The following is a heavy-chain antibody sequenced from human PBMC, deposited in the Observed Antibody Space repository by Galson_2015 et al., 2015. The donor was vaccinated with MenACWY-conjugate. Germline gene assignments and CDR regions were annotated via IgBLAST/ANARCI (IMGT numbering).Heavy chain of an antibody. J-gene: IGHJ6*02. Sequence: SLRLSCAASGFTFRNYWMTWVRQAPGKGLEWVASIKKDGSEEYYVDSVKGRFTISRDKNTLYLEMISLRGEDTAVYYCARVYSGSPDYGMDVWGQGTTVTVSS. CDR1: GFTFRNYW. D-gene: IGHD1-26*01. CDR2: IKKDGSEE. V-gene: IGHV3-7*01. CDR3: ARVYSGSPDYGMDV.